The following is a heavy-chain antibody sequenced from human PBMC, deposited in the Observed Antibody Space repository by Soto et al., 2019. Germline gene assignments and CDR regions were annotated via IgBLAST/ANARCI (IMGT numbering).Heavy chain of an antibody. V-gene: IGHV3-23*01. CDR1: GHTFHNYA. CDR3: AKVSRGIGVGSAELN. J-gene: IGHJ4*02. Sequence: EVQLLESGGGLEQPGGSLRLSCVGSGHTFHNYAMTWVRQAPGKGLEWVSGISGSGGSTYYADSVRGRFTITRDDSKNTLYLQMNSLRAEDTAVCYCAKVSRGIGVGSAELNWGQGTLVTVSS. CDR2: ISGSGGST. D-gene: IGHD2-2*01.